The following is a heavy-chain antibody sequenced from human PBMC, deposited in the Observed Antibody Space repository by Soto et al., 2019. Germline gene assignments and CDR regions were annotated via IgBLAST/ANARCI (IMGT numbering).Heavy chain of an antibody. CDR2: IDPSDSYT. CDR3: ARHGAAAAEPPYYYGMDV. D-gene: IGHD6-13*01. Sequence: GESLKISCKGSGYSFTSYWIGWVRQMPGKGLAWMGRIDPSDSYTNYSPSFQGHVTISADKSISTAYLQWSSLKASDTAMYYCARHGAAAAEPPYYYGMDVWGQGTTVTVSS. CDR1: GYSFTSYW. V-gene: IGHV5-10-1*01. J-gene: IGHJ6*02.